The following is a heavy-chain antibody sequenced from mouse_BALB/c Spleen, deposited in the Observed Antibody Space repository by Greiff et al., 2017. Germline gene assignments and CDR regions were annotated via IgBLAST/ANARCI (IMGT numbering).Heavy chain of an antibody. Sequence: VKLQESGAELVRPGVSVKISCKGSGYTFTDYAMHWVKQSHAKSLEWIGVISTYYGDASYNQKFKGKATMTVDKSSSTAYMELARLTSEDSAIYYCAREDTTVVMDYWGQGTSVTVSS. J-gene: IGHJ4*01. CDR2: ISTYYGDA. D-gene: IGHD1-1*01. CDR1: GYTFTDYA. V-gene: IGHV1S137*01. CDR3: AREDTTVVMDY.